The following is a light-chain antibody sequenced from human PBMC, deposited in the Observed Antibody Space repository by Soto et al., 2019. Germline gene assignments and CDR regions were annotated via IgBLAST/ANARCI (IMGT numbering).Light chain of an antibody. CDR1: TGTVTSGYY. CDR2: SIS. V-gene: IGLV7-43*01. CDR3: LLYYGGARV. J-gene: IGLJ2*01. Sequence: QAVVTQEPSLTVSPGGTVTLTCASSTGTVTSGYYPNWFQQKPGQAPRALIYSISNKHSWTPARFSGSLLGGKAALTLSGVQPEDEAKYYCLLYYGGARVFGGGTKLTVL.